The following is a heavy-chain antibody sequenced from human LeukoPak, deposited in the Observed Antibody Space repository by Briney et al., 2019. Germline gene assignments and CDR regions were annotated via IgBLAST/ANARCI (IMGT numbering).Heavy chain of an antibody. CDR2: IYYSAST. D-gene: IGHD3-22*01. CDR3: ARVHPPLIAKV. Sequence: SETLSLTCTDSVGSISSYYWSWIRPPPGRGLWRIGYIYYSASTNYNPSLKSRVTISVEPSKNQFSLKLSSVPAADTAVYYCARVHPPLIAKVWGQGTLVTVSS. CDR1: VGSISSYY. V-gene: IGHV4-59*08. J-gene: IGHJ4*02.